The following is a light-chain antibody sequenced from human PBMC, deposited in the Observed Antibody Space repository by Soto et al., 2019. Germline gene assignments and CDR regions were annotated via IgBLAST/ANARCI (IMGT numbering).Light chain of an antibody. CDR2: DVS. J-gene: IGLJ1*01. Sequence: QYVLTQPASVSGSPGQSITISCTGTSSDVGGYNYVSWYQQHPGKAPKFMIYDVSNRPSGVSNRFSGSKSGNTASLTISGLQAEDEADYYCSSYTTSNTRQIVFGTGTKSPS. CDR1: SSDVGGYNY. CDR3: SSYTTSNTRQIV. V-gene: IGLV2-14*01.